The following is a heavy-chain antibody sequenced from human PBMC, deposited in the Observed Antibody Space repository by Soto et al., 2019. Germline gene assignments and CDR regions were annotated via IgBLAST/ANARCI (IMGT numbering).Heavy chain of an antibody. V-gene: IGHV1-69*13. D-gene: IGHD4-17*01. Sequence: ASVKVSCKASGGTFSSYAISWVRQAPGQGLEWMGGIIPIFGTANYAQKFQGRVTITADESTSTAYMELSSLRSEDTAVYYCARDSHYGGNPDDYYYYGMDVWGQGTTVTVSS. CDR1: GGTFSSYA. CDR3: ARDSHYGGNPDDYYYYGMDV. CDR2: IIPIFGTA. J-gene: IGHJ6*02.